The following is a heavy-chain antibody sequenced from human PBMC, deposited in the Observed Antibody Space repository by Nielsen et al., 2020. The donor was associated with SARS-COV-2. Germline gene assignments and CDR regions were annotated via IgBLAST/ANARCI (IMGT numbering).Heavy chain of an antibody. D-gene: IGHD3-10*01. CDR2: INSDGSRS. V-gene: IGHV3-74*01. J-gene: IGHJ4*02. CDR1: GYTFSDYY. Sequence: GESLKISCEGSGYTFSDYYMNWVRQAPGKGLMWVARINSDGSRSAYADAVKGRFIMSRDNARDTLYLQMNSLRAEDTAVYYCARDGGELLWFGELSPPYFDYWGQGTLVTVSS. CDR3: ARDGGELLWFGELSPPYFDY.